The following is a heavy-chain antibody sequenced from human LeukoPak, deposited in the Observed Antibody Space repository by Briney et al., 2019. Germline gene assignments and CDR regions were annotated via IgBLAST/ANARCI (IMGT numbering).Heavy chain of an antibody. V-gene: IGHV1-2*06. CDR1: GYTFTGYY. CDR3: ARLHLDGSYYSYYMDV. D-gene: IGHD1-26*01. Sequence: ASVKVSCKASGYTFTGYYMHWVRQAPGQGLEWMGRINPNSGGTNYAQKFQGRVAMTRDTSISTAYLQWSSLKASDTAMYYCARLHLDGSYYSYYMDVWGKGTTVTVSS. CDR2: INPNSGGT. J-gene: IGHJ6*03.